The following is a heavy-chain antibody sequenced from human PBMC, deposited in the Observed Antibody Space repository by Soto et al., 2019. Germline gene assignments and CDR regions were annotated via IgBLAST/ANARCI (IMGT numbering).Heavy chain of an antibody. D-gene: IGHD2-2*01. J-gene: IGHJ4*02. CDR2: IIPIFGTA. V-gene: IGHV1-69*06. CDR3: AGPRRYCSSTSCYFPFDY. Sequence: SVKVSCKASGGTFSSYAISWVRQAPGQGLEWMGGIIPIFGTANYAQKFQGRVTITADKSTSTAYMELSSLRSEDTAVYYCAGPRRYCSSTSCYFPFDYWGQGTQVTFSS. CDR1: GGTFSSYA.